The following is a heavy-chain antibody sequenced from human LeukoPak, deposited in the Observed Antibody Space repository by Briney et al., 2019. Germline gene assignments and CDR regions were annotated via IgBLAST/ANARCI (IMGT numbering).Heavy chain of an antibody. CDR3: ARDSGYYDSSGTFQH. V-gene: IGHV1-18*01. J-gene: IGHJ1*01. Sequence: ASVKVSCKASGYTFTSYGISWVRQAPGQGLEWMGWISAYNGNTNYAQKLQGRDTMTTDTSTSTAYMELRSLRSDDTAVYYCARDSGYYDSSGTFQHWGQGTLVTVSS. CDR1: GYTFTSYG. CDR2: ISAYNGNT. D-gene: IGHD3-22*01.